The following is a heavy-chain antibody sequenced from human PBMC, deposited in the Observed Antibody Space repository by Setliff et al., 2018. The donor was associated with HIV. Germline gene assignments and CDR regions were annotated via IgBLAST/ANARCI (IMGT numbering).Heavy chain of an antibody. D-gene: IGHD1-1*01. V-gene: IGHV3-7*03. Sequence: GGSLRLSCAASGFTFSSYWMSWVRQAPGKGLEWVANIKQDGSEKFYMDSVKGRFIISRDNAKNSSYLHMNNLRVEDTAVYYCVSARIPTGGTSTALDYWGQGTLVTVSS. CDR3: VSARIPTGGTSTALDY. CDR2: IKQDGSEK. CDR1: GFTFSSYW. J-gene: IGHJ4*02.